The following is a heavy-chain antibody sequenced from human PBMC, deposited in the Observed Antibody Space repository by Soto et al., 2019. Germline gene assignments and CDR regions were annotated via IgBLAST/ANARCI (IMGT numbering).Heavy chain of an antibody. V-gene: IGHV4-59*12. J-gene: IGHJ4*02. CDR3: AKVPDY. Sequence: PSETLSLTCTVSGGSISSYYWSWIGQRPGTELEWIGYIYYRGSTYYNPSLKSRVTISIDTSKNQFSLKLSSVTAADTGVCYCAKVPDYWGRGTLVTVSS. CDR1: GGSISSYY. CDR2: IYYRGST. D-gene: IGHD2-2*01.